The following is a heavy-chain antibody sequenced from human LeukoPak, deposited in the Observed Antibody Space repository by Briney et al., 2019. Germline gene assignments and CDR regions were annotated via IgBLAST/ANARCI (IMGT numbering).Heavy chain of an antibody. D-gene: IGHD5-12*01. CDR1: GFTFSTNA. J-gene: IGHJ4*02. CDR3: AAGRSGYDQFDY. Sequence: GRSLRLACAASGFTFSTNAMNWVSHASRKWMEWVSSISGSGGSTYYADSVEGRFTISRDSSNNTLYLQMNSLRAEDTAVYYCAAGRSGYDQFDYWGQGTLVTVSS. V-gene: IGHV3-23*01. CDR2: ISGSGGST.